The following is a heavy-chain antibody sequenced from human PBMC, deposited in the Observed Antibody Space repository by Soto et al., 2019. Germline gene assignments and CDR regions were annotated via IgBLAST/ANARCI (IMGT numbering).Heavy chain of an antibody. J-gene: IGHJ6*02. Sequence: KASETRSLTCTVSGGSISSGDYYWSWIRQPPGKGLEWIGYIYYSGSTYYNPSLKSRVTISVDTSKNQFSLKLSSVTAADTAVYYCARDRGGSVAYHYGMDVWGQGTTVTVS. CDR2: IYYSGST. V-gene: IGHV4-30-4*01. D-gene: IGHD3-16*01. CDR3: ARDRGGSVAYHYGMDV. CDR1: GGSISSGDYY.